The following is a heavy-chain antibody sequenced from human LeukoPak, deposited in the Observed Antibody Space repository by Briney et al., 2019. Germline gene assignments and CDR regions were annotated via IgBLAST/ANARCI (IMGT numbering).Heavy chain of an antibody. CDR3: ARSAAGTLDY. Sequence: SQTLSLTCALSGDSVASKSAPWNWIRHSPSRGLEWLGRTYYKSNWNNDYPLSVKSRITINPDTPKNQFSLHLTSVTPEDTAVYFCARSAAGTLDYWGQGTLVTVSS. D-gene: IGHD6-13*01. V-gene: IGHV6-1*01. CDR2: TYYKSNWNN. J-gene: IGHJ4*02. CDR1: GDSVASKSAP.